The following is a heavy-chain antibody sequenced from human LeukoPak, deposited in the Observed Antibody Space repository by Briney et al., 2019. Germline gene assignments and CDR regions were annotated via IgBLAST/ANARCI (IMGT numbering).Heavy chain of an antibody. J-gene: IGHJ4*02. V-gene: IGHV6-1*01. CDR3: ARGDSGFSAYYLLY. CDR1: GDSVSSNSAA. D-gene: IGHD6-25*01. Sequence: SQTLSLTCAISGDSVSSNSAAWDWIRQYPSGGLEWLGRTYYRSKWHNDHAVFVKSRITINPDTSKNQFSLQVNSVTPEDTAVYYCARGDSGFSAYYLLYWGQGTLVTVSS. CDR2: TYYRSKWHN.